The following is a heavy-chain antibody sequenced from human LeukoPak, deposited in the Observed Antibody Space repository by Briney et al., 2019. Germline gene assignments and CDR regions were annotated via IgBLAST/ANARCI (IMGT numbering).Heavy chain of an antibody. CDR3: AREHGLLELGAYYFDY. D-gene: IGHD1-7*01. V-gene: IGHV1-2*02. CDR2: INPNSGGT. Sequence: ASVKVSCKASGYTFTGYYMHWVRQAPGQGLEWMGWINPNSGGTNYAQKFQGRVTMTRDTSISTAYMELSRLRSDDTAVYYCAREHGLLELGAYYFDYWGQGTLVTVSS. CDR1: GYTFTGYY. J-gene: IGHJ4*02.